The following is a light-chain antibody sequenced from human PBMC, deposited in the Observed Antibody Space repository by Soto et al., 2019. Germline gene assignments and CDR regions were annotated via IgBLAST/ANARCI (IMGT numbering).Light chain of an antibody. CDR1: QSISSW. V-gene: IGKV1-5*03. CDR2: KAS. Sequence: DIQMTQSPSTLSASVGDRVTITCRASQSISSWLAWYQQKPGKAPKLLIYKASSLESGVPSTFSGSGSGTELTLTISSLQPDDFATYYGQQYNSYSTFGQGTKVEIK. J-gene: IGKJ1*01. CDR3: QQYNSYST.